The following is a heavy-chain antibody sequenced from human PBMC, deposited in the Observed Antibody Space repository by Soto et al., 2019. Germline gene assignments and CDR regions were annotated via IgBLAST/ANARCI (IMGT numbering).Heavy chain of an antibody. J-gene: IGHJ5*02. D-gene: IGHD6-13*01. CDR3: ARMASAGTLNWFDP. CDR1: GYSFKNYA. V-gene: IGHV1-3*01. CDR2: SNEGSGNT. Sequence: QVQLVQSGPEVKRPGASVRISCRTAGYSFKNYAIHWVRQAPGKKLEWMGWSNEGSGNTGYASKFQGRVAMTRDASTGTSHLEVSSLTSDDTAVYYCARMASAGTLNWFDPWGQGTLVTVSS.